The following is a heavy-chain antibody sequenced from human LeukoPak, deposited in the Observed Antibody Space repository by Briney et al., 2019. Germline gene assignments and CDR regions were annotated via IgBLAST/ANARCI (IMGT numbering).Heavy chain of an antibody. Sequence: SQTLSLTCAISGDSVSSNSAAWHWIRQSPSRGLEWLGRTYYRPKWYNDYAVSVKSRITINPDTSKNQFSLQLNSVTPEDTAVYYCARDLMVDMKATIFDYWGQGTLVTVSS. V-gene: IGHV6-1*01. J-gene: IGHJ4*02. CDR2: TYYRPKWYN. D-gene: IGHD5-12*01. CDR3: ARDLMVDMKATIFDY. CDR1: GDSVSSNSAA.